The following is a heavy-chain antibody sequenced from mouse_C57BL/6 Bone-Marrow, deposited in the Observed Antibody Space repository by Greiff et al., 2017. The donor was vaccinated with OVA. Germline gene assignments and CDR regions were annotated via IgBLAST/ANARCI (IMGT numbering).Heavy chain of an antibody. CDR1: GFNIKDYY. CDR2: IDPEDGDT. V-gene: IGHV14-1*01. CDR3: TTEGVPYYFDD. Sequence: EVQRVESGAELVRPGASVKLSCTASGFNIKDYYMHWVKQRPEQGLEWIGRIDPEDGDTESAPKFQGKATMTADTSSNTAYLQLSRLTSEDTAVYYCTTEGVPYYFDDWGQGTTLTVSS. J-gene: IGHJ2*01.